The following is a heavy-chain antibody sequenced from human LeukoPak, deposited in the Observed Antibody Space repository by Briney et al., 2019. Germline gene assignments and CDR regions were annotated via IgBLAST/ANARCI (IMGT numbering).Heavy chain of an antibody. D-gene: IGHD2-2*01. J-gene: IGHJ4*02. CDR2: ISYDGSNK. CDR3: ARVMGRYCSSNSCYVDY. CDR1: GITFSSYA. V-gene: IGHV3-30*04. Sequence: GGSLRLSCAASGITFSSYARLWVRQAPGKGLEWVAVISYDGSNKYYADSVKGRFTISRDNSKNTLYLQMNSLRAEDTAVYYCARVMGRYCSSNSCYVDYWGQGTLVTVSS.